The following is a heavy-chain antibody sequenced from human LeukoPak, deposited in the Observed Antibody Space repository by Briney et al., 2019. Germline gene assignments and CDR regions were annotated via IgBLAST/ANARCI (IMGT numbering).Heavy chain of an antibody. CDR1: GGTFSSYA. D-gene: IGHD5-24*01. V-gene: IGHV1-69*13. Sequence: SVKVSCKASGGTFSSYAISWVRQAPGQGLEWMGGIIPIFGTANYAQKFQGRVTITADESTSTAYMELSSLRSEDTAVYYCTRMVEERWLQDDYYYGMDVWGQGTTVTVSS. CDR2: IIPIFGTA. CDR3: TRMVEERWLQDDYYYGMDV. J-gene: IGHJ6*02.